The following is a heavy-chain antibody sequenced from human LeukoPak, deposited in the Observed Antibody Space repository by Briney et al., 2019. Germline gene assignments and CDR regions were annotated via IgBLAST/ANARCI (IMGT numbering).Heavy chain of an antibody. D-gene: IGHD6-13*01. CDR1: GFTFSSYE. Sequence: GGSLRLSCAASGFTFSSYEMNGVGQAPGKGLEGVSYISSSGSTIYYADSVKGRFTISRDNAKNSLYLQMNSLRAEDTAVYYCARDKAAGNYYYYYMDVWGKGTTVTISS. CDR2: ISSSGSTI. J-gene: IGHJ6*03. CDR3: ARDKAAGNYYYYYMDV. V-gene: IGHV3-48*03.